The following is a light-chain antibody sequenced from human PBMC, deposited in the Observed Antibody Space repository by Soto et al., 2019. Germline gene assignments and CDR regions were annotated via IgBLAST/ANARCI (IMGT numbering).Light chain of an antibody. CDR1: SSDVGAYNS. J-gene: IGLJ1*01. V-gene: IGLV2-14*03. CDR3: SSSTTSTTRG. Sequence: QSALTQPASVSGSPGQSITLSCTGTSSDVGAYNSVSWYQQHPGKAPKLIIYDVSTRPSGVSNRFSGSKSGNTASLTISGLQAEDEADYYCSSSTTSTTRGFGTGTKRTVL. CDR2: DVS.